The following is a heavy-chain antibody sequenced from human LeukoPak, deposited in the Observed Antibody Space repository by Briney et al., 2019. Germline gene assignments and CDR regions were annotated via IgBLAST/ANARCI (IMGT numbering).Heavy chain of an antibody. Sequence: GGSLRLSCAASGFTFSSYAMSWVRQAPGKGLEWVSAISGSGGSTYYADSVKGRFTISRDNSKNTLYLQMNSLRAEDTAVYYCAKKGRSGSTISWFDPWGQGTLVTVSS. D-gene: IGHD3-10*01. CDR1: GFTFSSYA. J-gene: IGHJ5*02. CDR2: ISGSGGST. CDR3: AKKGRSGSTISWFDP. V-gene: IGHV3-23*01.